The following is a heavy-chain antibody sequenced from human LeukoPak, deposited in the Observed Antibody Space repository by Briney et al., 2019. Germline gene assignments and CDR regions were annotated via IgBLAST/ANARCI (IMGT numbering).Heavy chain of an antibody. Sequence: GGSLRLSCAASGFTFSSYGMHWVRPAPGKGLEWVAVISYDGSNKYYADSVKGRFTISRDNSKNTLYLQMNSLRAEDTAGYYCAKGRTTARYYYYYGMDVWGQGTTVTVSS. CDR1: GFTFSSYG. CDR3: AKGRTTARYYYYYGMDV. D-gene: IGHD1-7*01. J-gene: IGHJ6*02. V-gene: IGHV3-30*18. CDR2: ISYDGSNK.